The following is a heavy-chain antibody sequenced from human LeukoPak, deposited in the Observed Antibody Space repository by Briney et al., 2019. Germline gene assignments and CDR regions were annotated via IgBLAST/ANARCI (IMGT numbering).Heavy chain of an antibody. Sequence: GGSLRLSCVASEFTFSSYNMNWVRQAPGKGLEWVSSISSSSSYIYYADSVKGRFTISRDNAKNSLYLQMNSLRAEDTAVYYCAREIFWSGYYSNLHFDYWGQGTLVTVSS. D-gene: IGHD3-3*01. CDR3: AREIFWSGYYSNLHFDY. V-gene: IGHV3-21*01. CDR1: EFTFSSYN. CDR2: ISSSSSYI. J-gene: IGHJ4*02.